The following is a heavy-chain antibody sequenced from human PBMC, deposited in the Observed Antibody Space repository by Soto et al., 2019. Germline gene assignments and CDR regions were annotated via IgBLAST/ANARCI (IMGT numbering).Heavy chain of an antibody. D-gene: IGHD3-16*01. CDR1: GFTFTDFS. Sequence: EAQLVQSGGGLVQPGGSLRLSCVGSGFTFTDFSMNWVRQAPGKGLEWVANIRPDGNVANYVESVKGRFTTSRDNAKNSLFLQMNSLRSDDAAVYYCAGWGGHDNKYWGQGILVTVSS. CDR2: IRPDGNVA. J-gene: IGHJ4*02. CDR3: AGWGGHDNKY. V-gene: IGHV3-7*03.